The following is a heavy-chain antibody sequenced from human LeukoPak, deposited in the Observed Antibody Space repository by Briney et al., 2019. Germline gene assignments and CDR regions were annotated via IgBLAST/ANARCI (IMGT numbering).Heavy chain of an antibody. CDR1: GYSFTTSW. Sequence: GESLKISCQGAGYSFTTSWIAWVRQRPGKGLEWMGIIYPAGSDTGYSPSFKGLVTISADKSINTAYLQWSSLKASDTAMYYCARQRSSGWYIDFWGQGTLVTVSS. CDR2: IYPAGSDT. V-gene: IGHV5-51*01. CDR3: ARQRSSGWYIDF. J-gene: IGHJ4*02. D-gene: IGHD6-19*01.